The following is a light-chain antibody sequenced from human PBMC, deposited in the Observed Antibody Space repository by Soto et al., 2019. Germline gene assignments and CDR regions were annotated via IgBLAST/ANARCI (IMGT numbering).Light chain of an antibody. CDR1: SSDVGAYTY. Sequence: QSALTQPASVSGSPGQSITISCTGTSSDVGAYTYVSWYQQHPGKAPKLMIFEVSDRPSGVSNRFSGSKSGNTASLTISGRQAEDEADYYCSSCTTSNTLVFGGGTKLTVL. J-gene: IGLJ2*01. CDR2: EVS. CDR3: SSCTTSNTLV. V-gene: IGLV2-14*01.